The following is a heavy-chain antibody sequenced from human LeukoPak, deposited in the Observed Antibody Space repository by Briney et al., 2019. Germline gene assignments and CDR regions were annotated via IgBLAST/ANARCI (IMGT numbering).Heavy chain of an antibody. CDR3: ARTRLQPYYFDY. V-gene: IGHV4-59*01. J-gene: IGHJ4*02. Sequence: TSETLSLTCTVSGGSISSYYWSWIRQPPGKGLEWIGYIYYSGSTNYNPSLKSRVTISVDTSKNQFSLKLSSVTAADTAVYYCARTRLQPYYFDYWGQGTLVTVSS. D-gene: IGHD4-17*01. CDR1: GGSISSYY. CDR2: IYYSGST.